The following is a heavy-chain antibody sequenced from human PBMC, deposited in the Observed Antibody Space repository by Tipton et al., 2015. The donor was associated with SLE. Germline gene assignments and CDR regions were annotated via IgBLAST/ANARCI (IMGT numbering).Heavy chain of an antibody. CDR1: GFTFDDYA. D-gene: IGHD2-2*01. CDR3: AKVRSGCSSTSCYGWYYFDY. J-gene: IGHJ4*02. Sequence: SPRLSCAASGFTFDDYAMHWVRQAPGKGLEWVSGISWNSGSIGYADSVKGRFTISRDNAKNSLYLQMNSLRAEDTALYYCAKVRSGCSSTSCYGWYYFDYWGQGTLVTVSS. V-gene: IGHV3-9*01. CDR2: ISWNSGSI.